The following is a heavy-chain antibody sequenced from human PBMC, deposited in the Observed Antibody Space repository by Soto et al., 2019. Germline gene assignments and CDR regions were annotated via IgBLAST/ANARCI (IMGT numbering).Heavy chain of an antibody. CDR3: ARDLNPKYGPGSLHGFFDY. CDR1: GYTFTDPF. D-gene: IGHD3-10*01. Sequence: ASVKVSCKVSGYTFTDPFIHWVRQAPGQGLEWMGWINTNNGGTNFAEKFQGRVAMTRDTSITTVYMELSRLRSDDTAVYYCARDLNPKYGPGSLHGFFDYWGQGTLVTV. J-gene: IGHJ4*02. V-gene: IGHV1-2*02. CDR2: INTNNGGT.